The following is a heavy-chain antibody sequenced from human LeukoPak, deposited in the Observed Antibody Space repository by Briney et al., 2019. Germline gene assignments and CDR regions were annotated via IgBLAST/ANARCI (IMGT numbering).Heavy chain of an antibody. CDR3: ARNPAEPYYYDSSGYYRVYFDY. D-gene: IGHD3-22*01. V-gene: IGHV1-46*01. CDR2: INPTGGST. Sequence: ASVKVSCKASGYSFTTYYMHWVRQAPGQGLEWMGIINPTGGSTNYAQKFEGRVTMTRDTSTSTVYMELSSLRSEDTAMYYCARNPAEPYYYDSSGYYRVYFDYWGQGTLVTVSS. J-gene: IGHJ4*02. CDR1: GYSFTTYY.